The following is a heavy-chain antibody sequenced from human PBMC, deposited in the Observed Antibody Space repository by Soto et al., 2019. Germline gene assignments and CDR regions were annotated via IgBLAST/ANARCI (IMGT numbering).Heavy chain of an antibody. J-gene: IGHJ4*02. Sequence: SQTLSLTCVISGDSVSDNRAAWNWIRQSPSRGLEWLGRTYYRSKWFNDYAVSVKGRITVNADTSKNQFSLQLNSVTPEDTAVFSCEGSLDVLLGLAYWARGTLVTVSS. V-gene: IGHV6-1*01. CDR1: GDSVSDNRAA. CDR3: EGSLDVLLGLAY. D-gene: IGHD3-16*01. CDR2: TYYRSKWFN.